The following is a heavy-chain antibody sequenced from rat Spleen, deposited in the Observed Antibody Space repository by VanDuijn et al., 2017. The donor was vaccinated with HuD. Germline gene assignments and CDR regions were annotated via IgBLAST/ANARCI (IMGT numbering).Heavy chain of an antibody. CDR2: INYDGSST. D-gene: IGHD1-11*01. Sequence: EVQLVESGGGLVQPGRSMKLSCAASGFTFSNYDMAWVRQAPTKGLEWVASINYDGSSTYYRDSAKGRFTISRNNAKSTLSLQMDSLTSEDTATYYCARLGTEAIGNWFSYWGQGTLVTVSS. J-gene: IGHJ3*01. V-gene: IGHV5-25*01. CDR1: GFTFSNYD. CDR3: ARLGTEAIGNWFSY.